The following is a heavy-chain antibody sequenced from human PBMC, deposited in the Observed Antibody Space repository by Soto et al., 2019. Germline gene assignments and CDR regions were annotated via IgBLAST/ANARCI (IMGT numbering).Heavy chain of an antibody. CDR2: INPSGGST. V-gene: IGHV1-46*01. D-gene: IGHD3-10*01. J-gene: IGHJ3*02. CDR1: GYTLTRYY. Sequence: ASVKVSCKSSGYTLTRYYMRWRLQENRQGLDWMGIINPSGGSTSYAQKFQGRVTMTRDTATSTVYMELSSLRSEDTAVYYCARYLLGSYYHGTPTGGFDIRGQGTMVSVS. CDR3: ARYLLGSYYHGTPTGGFDI.